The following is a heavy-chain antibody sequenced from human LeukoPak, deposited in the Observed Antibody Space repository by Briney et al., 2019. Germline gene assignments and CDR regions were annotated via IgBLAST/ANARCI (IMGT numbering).Heavy chain of an antibody. CDR2: FSHSGFP. CDR1: GGSRGPFSGYS. D-gene: IGHD2-15*01. V-gene: IGHV4-34*01. Sequence: SETLSLTCAMSGGSRGPFSGYSWTWIRQSPGKGLEWIGEFSHSGFPIYNPSLEGRATISIDASKNQFSLRLTSVTAADTAVYYCARGDWYCSGGSRLVGNYYYMDVWGKGTTVTVSS. J-gene: IGHJ6*03. CDR3: ARGDWYCSGGSRLVGNYYYMDV.